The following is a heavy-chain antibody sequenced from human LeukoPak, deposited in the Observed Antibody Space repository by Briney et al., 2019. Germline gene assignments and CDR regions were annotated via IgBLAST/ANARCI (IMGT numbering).Heavy chain of an antibody. CDR3: AKEYSGYDFDY. D-gene: IGHD5-12*01. CDR1: GFTLRSYD. Sequence: PGGSLRLSCAASGFTLRSYDMSWVRQAPGKGLEWVAATSGRGGNTYYADSVKGRFTISRDNSKNTLYLQMNSLRAEDTAVYYCAKEYSGYDFDYWGQGTLVTVSS. J-gene: IGHJ4*02. CDR2: TSGRGGNT. V-gene: IGHV3-23*01.